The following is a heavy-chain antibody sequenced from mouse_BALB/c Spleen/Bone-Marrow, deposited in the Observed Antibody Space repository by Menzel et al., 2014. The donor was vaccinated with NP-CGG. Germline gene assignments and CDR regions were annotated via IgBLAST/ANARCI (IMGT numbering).Heavy chain of an antibody. CDR1: GYTFTNYW. Sequence: VQLQQSGAEFVRPGAPVKLSCKASGYTFTNYWMNWVKQRPGRGLEGIGRIDPSDSETHYNQKFKDKATLTVDKSSSTAYIQLSSLTSEDSAVYYCARGYYGRTYEWYFDVWGAGTTVTVSS. V-gene: IGHV1-69*02. J-gene: IGHJ1*01. CDR2: IDPSDSET. D-gene: IGHD1-1*01. CDR3: ARGYYGRTYEWYFDV.